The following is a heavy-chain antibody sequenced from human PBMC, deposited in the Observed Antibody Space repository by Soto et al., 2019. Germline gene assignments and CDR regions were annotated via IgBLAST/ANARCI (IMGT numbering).Heavy chain of an antibody. D-gene: IGHD3-22*01. CDR1: GGSISSYY. CDR2: IYYSGST. J-gene: IGHJ4*02. Sequence: PSETLSLTCTVSGGSISSYYWSWIRQPPGKGLEWIGYIYYSGSTNYNPSLKSRVTISVDTSKNQFSLKLSSVTAADTAVYYCASGRPYYYDSSGYSAIDYWGQGTLVTVSS. CDR3: ASGRPYYYDSSGYSAIDY. V-gene: IGHV4-59*12.